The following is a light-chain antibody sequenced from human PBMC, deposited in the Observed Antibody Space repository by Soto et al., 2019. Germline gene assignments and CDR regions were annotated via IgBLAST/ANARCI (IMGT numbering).Light chain of an antibody. V-gene: IGLV2-14*01. CDR2: EVS. Sequence: QSALTQPASVSGSPGQSITISCTGTSSDVGGYNYVSWYQQHPGKAPKLMIYEVSNRPSGVPNRFSGSKSGNTASLTISGLQAEDEADYYFCSYTSSSPFVFGTGTKLTVL. J-gene: IGLJ1*01. CDR1: SSDVGGYNY. CDR3: CSYTSSSPFV.